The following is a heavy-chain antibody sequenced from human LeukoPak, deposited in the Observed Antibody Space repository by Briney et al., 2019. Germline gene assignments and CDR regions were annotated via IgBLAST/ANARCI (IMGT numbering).Heavy chain of an antibody. V-gene: IGHV1-18*01. CDR3: ARSEGWYSSSWYGIVWFDP. J-gene: IGHJ5*02. CDR1: GYTFTSYG. CDR2: ISAYNGNT. D-gene: IGHD6-13*01. Sequence: ASVKVSCKASGYTFTSYGISWVRQAPGQGLEWMGWISAYNGNTNYAQKLQGRVTMTTDTSTSTAYMELRSLRSDDTAVYYCARSEGWYSSSWYGIVWFDPWGQGTLVTVSS.